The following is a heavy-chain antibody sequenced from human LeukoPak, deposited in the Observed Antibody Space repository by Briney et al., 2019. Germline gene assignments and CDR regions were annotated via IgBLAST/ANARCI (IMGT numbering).Heavy chain of an antibody. V-gene: IGHV4-34*01. Sequence: PSETLSLTCAVYGGSFSGYYWSWIRQPPGKGLEWIGEINHSGSTNYNPSPKSRVTMSVDTSKNQFSLKLSSVTAADTAVYYCARLSRTFDIWGQGTMVTVSS. J-gene: IGHJ3*02. CDR3: ARLSRTFDI. CDR2: INHSGST. CDR1: GGSFSGYY.